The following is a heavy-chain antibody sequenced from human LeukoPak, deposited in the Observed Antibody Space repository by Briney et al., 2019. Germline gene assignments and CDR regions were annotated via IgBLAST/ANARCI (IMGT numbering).Heavy chain of an antibody. V-gene: IGHV4-59*01. J-gene: IGHJ5*02. CDR1: GGSISSYY. Sequence: LETLSLTCTVSGGSISSYYWSWIRQPPGKGLEWIGYIYYSGSTNYNPSLKSRVTISVDTSKNQFSLKLSSVTAADTAVYYCARGYSSSWYWFDPWGQGTLVTVSS. D-gene: IGHD6-13*01. CDR2: IYYSGST. CDR3: ARGYSSSWYWFDP.